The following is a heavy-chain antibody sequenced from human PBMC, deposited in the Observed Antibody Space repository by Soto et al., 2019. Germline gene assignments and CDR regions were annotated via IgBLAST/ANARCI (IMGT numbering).Heavy chain of an antibody. D-gene: IGHD3-9*01. Sequence: SETLSLTCTVSGGSISSYYWSWIRQPPGKGLEWIGYIYYSGSTNYNPSLKSRVTISVDTSKNQFSPKLSSVTAADTAVYYCARVMYYDITNNWFDPWGQGTLVTVS. CDR1: GGSISSYY. CDR3: ARVMYYDITNNWFDP. CDR2: IYYSGST. J-gene: IGHJ5*02. V-gene: IGHV4-59*01.